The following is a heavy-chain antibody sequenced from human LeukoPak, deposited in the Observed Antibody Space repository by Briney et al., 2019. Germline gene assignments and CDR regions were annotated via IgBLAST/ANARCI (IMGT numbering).Heavy chain of an antibody. CDR3: ARAFQYYDFWSGFLFDP. V-gene: IGHV1-69*05. CDR2: IIPIFGTA. CDR1: GGTFSSYA. J-gene: IGHJ5*02. Sequence: ASVKVSCKASGGTFSSYAISWVRQAPGQGLEWMGGIIPIFGTANYAQKFQGRVTITTDESTSTAYMELSSLRSEDTAVYYCARAFQYYDFWSGFLFDPWGQGTLVTVSS. D-gene: IGHD3-3*01.